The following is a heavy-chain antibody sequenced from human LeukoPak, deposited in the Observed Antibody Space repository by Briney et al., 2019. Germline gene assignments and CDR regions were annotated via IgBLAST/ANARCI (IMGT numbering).Heavy chain of an antibody. J-gene: IGHJ4*02. CDR3: ARDSYGGNWSLGY. D-gene: IGHD4-23*01. Sequence: SVKVSCKASGFTFTSSAVQWVRQARGQRLEWIGWIVVGSGNTNYAQKFQERVTITRDMSTSTAYMELSGLRSDDTAVYYCARDSYGGNWSLGYWGQGTLVTVSS. CDR2: IVVGSGNT. V-gene: IGHV1-58*01. CDR1: GFTFTSSA.